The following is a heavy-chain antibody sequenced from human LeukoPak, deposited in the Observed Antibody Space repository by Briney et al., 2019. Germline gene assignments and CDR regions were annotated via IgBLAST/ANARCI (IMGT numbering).Heavy chain of an antibody. Sequence: GASVKVSCKASGYTFTSYGISWVRQAPGQGLEWMGWVSAYNGNTNYAQKLQGRVTVTTDTSTSTAYMELRSLRSDDTAVYYCARGSYDSSGYLADNDAFDIWGQGTMVTVSS. J-gene: IGHJ3*02. CDR3: ARGSYDSSGYLADNDAFDI. CDR1: GYTFTSYG. V-gene: IGHV1-18*01. CDR2: VSAYNGNT. D-gene: IGHD3-22*01.